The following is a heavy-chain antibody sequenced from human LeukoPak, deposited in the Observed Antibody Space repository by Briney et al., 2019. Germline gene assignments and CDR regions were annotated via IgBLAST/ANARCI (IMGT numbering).Heavy chain of an antibody. D-gene: IGHD5-18*01. Sequence: SETLSLTCTVSGASVSATNYYWSWLRQHPGKGPEWIAYIYYDAGAYYNPSLESRVTISLDSSANQFSLGLSSVTAADTAVYYCASGVGYLFPTNWGQGTLVTVSS. J-gene: IGHJ4*02. CDR3: ASGVGYLFPTN. CDR2: IYYDAGA. CDR1: GASVSATNYY. V-gene: IGHV4-31*03.